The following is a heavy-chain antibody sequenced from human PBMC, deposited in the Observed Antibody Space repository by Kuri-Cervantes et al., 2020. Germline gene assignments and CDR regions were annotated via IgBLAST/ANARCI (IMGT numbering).Heavy chain of an antibody. J-gene: IGHJ3*02. V-gene: IGHV1-69*13. Sequence: SVKVSCKASGYTFTGYYMHWVRQAPGQGLEWIGGIIPIFGTANYAQKFQGRVTITADESTSTAYMELSSLRSEDTAVYYCAREGYCTGGVCSEDAFDIWGQGTMVTVSS. D-gene: IGHD2-8*02. CDR2: IIPIFGTA. CDR3: AREGYCTGGVCSEDAFDI. CDR1: GYTFTGYY.